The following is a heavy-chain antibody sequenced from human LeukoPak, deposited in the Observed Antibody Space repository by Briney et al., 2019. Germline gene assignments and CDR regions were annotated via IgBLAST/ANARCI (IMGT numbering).Heavy chain of an antibody. CDR3: AKATYYYDSSGYYFVED. V-gene: IGHV3-9*01. D-gene: IGHD3-22*01. Sequence: GGSLRLSCAASGFTFDNYAMNWVRQVPGKGLEWISLISWNSGTIGYADSVKGRFTISRDNAKNSLYLQMNSRRAEDTALYYCAKATYYYDSSGYYFVEDWGQGTLVTVSS. CDR2: ISWNSGTI. J-gene: IGHJ4*02. CDR1: GFTFDNYA.